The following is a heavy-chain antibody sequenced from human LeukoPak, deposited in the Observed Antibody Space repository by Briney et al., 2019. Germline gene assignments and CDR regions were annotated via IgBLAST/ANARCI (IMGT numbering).Heavy chain of an antibody. CDR3: ASRASYCGGDCLTH. D-gene: IGHD2-21*02. J-gene: IGHJ1*01. CDR1: GYTFTSYA. Sequence: RASVKVSCKASGYTFTSYAMNWVRQAPGQGLEWMGWINTNTGNPTYAQGFIGRFVFSLDTSVSTAYLQICSLKAEDTAVYYCASRASYCGGDCLTHWGQGTLVTVSS. CDR2: INTNTGNP. V-gene: IGHV7-4-1*01.